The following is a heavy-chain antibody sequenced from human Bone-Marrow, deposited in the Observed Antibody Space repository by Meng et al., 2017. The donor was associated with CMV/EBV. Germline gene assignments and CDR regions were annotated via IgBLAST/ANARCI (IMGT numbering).Heavy chain of an antibody. J-gene: IGHJ5*02. V-gene: IGHV3-30*04. Sequence: GESLKISCVASGFTFATHHIHWVRQTPGKGLEWVAIISPDGKTTHYADFVRGRFTISRDNSKKTLYLQMSNLGADDTAEYYCARDYTGNYCIDLWGLGTLVTVSS. CDR1: GFTFATHH. CDR2: ISPDGKTT. CDR3: ARDYTGNYCIDL. D-gene: IGHD1-26*01.